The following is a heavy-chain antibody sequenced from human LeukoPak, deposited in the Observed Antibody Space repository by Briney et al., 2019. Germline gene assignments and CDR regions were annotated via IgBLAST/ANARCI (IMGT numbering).Heavy chain of an antibody. Sequence: ASVKVSCKASAYIFTGYYIHWVRQAPGQGLEWMGWINPNSGGTNYAQKFQGRVTMPRDTSISTAYMELSRLRSDDTAVYYCARSGYGGVHADDYWGQGTLVTVSS. D-gene: IGHD5-12*01. CDR1: AYIFTGYY. V-gene: IGHV1-2*02. CDR3: ARSGYGGVHADDY. J-gene: IGHJ4*02. CDR2: INPNSGGT.